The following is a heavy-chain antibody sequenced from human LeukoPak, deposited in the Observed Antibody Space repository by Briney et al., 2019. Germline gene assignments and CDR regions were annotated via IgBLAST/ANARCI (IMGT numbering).Heavy chain of an antibody. D-gene: IGHD1-26*01. CDR2: ISYDGSNK. J-gene: IGHJ4*02. Sequence: GRSLRLSCAASGFTFSSYAMHWVRQAPGKGLEWVAVISYDGSNKYYADSVKGRFTISRDNSKNTLYLQMNSLRAEDTAVYYCARDNSGSYETLDYWGQGTLVTVSS. CDR1: GFTFSSYA. V-gene: IGHV3-30-3*01. CDR3: ARDNSGSYETLDY.